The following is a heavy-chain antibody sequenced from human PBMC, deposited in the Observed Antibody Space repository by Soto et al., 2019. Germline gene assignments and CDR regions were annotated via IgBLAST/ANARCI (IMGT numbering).Heavy chain of an antibody. V-gene: IGHV3-23*01. J-gene: IGHJ6*02. CDR1: GFTFSRYA. CDR3: ARAQRGGVVVPAAMDYYYYGMDV. Sequence: WGSLRLSCAASGFTFSRYAMSWVRQPPGKGLEWVSAISGSVGSTYYADSVKGRFTISRDNAKNSLYLQMNSLRAEDTAVYYCARAQRGGVVVPAAMDYYYYGMDVWGQGTTVTVSS. CDR2: ISGSVGST. D-gene: IGHD2-2*01.